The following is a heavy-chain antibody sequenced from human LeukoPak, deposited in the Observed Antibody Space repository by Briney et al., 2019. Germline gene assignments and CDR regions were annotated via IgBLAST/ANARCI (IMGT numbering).Heavy chain of an antibody. J-gene: IGHJ6*03. CDR1: GGTFGSYG. CDR2: IIPIFDTT. Sequence: SVKVSCKASGGTFGSYGFIWVRQAPGQGLEWMGGIIPIFDTTHYAQKFQGRVTITADESTSTAYMELSSLRSEDTAVYYCARGVVTVGVSKIDYYYYMDVWGKGTTVTVSS. D-gene: IGHD1-26*01. CDR3: ARGVVTVGVSKIDYYYYMDV. V-gene: IGHV1-69*13.